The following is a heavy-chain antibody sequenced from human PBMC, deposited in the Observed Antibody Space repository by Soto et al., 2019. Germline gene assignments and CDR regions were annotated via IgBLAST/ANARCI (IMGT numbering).Heavy chain of an antibody. CDR2: ISGSGGST. CDR1: GFTFSSYA. Sequence: EVQLLESGGGLVQPGGSLRLSCAASGFTFSSYAMSWVRQAPGKGLEWVSAISGSGGSTYYADSVKGRFTISRDNSKSMLYLQMNSLRAEDTAVYYCAKYYDVWSGYYPNPKNWYFDLWGRGTLVTVSS. CDR3: AKYYDVWSGYYPNPKNWYFDL. V-gene: IGHV3-23*01. J-gene: IGHJ2*01. D-gene: IGHD3-3*01.